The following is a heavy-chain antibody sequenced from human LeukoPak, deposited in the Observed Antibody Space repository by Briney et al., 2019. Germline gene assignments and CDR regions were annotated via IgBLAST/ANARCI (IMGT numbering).Heavy chain of an antibody. CDR2: INSYNGNT. CDR1: GYTFTSYG. CDR3: ARRGNWNDFDY. J-gene: IGHJ4*02. Sequence: ASVKVSCEASGYTFTSYGFTWVRQAPGQGLEWMGWINSYNGNTQYAPKFKGRVTTTIDTSTSTAYMELRSLGSDDTAVYYCARRGNWNDFDYWGQGTLVIVSS. D-gene: IGHD1-20*01. V-gene: IGHV1-18*01.